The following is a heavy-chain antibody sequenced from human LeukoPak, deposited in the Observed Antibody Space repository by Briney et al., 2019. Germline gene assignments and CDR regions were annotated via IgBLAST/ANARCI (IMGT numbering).Heavy chain of an antibody. J-gene: IGHJ6*02. CDR1: AFILSNYP. D-gene: IGHD6-19*01. V-gene: IGHV3-48*01. CDR2: ITGKSDTI. Sequence: GGSLRLSCAASAFILSNYPMNWVRQAPGKGLEWVSYITGKSDTIYYADSVKGRFTISRDNAKNSLYLQMNSLRAEDTAVYYCARDMGGGWYYYYYGMDVWGQGTTVTVSS. CDR3: ARDMGGGWYYYYYGMDV.